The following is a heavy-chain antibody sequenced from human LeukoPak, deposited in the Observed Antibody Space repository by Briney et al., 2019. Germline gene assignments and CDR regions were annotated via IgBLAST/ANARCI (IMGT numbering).Heavy chain of an antibody. CDR2: IYYSGST. J-gene: IGHJ4*02. CDR3: ARHIGTGGYSSGWSLDY. D-gene: IGHD6-19*01. CDR1: GGSISSYY. Sequence: SETLSLTCTVSGGSISSYYWSWIRQPPGKGLEWIGYIYYSGSTNYNPSLKSRVAISVDTSKNQFSLKLSSVTAADTAVYYCARHIGTGGYSSGWSLDYWAQGTLVTVSS. V-gene: IGHV4-59*08.